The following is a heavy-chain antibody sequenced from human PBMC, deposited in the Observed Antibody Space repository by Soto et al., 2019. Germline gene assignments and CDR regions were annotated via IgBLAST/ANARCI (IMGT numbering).Heavy chain of an antibody. J-gene: IGHJ4*02. CDR2: IIPIFGTA. CDR1: GGTFSSYA. V-gene: IGHV1-69*13. Sequence: RASVKVSCKASGGTFSSYAISWVRQAPGQGLEWMGGIIPIFGTANYAQKFQGRVTITADESTSTAYMELSSLRSEDTAVYYCAREGGDGYNYAVGLYWGQGTLVTVYS. CDR3: AREGGDGYNYAVGLY. D-gene: IGHD5-12*01.